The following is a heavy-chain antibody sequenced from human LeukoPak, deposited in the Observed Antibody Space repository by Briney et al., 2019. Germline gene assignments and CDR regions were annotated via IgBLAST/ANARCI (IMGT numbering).Heavy chain of an antibody. CDR3: AREHSSSSGKVFDY. J-gene: IGHJ4*02. D-gene: IGHD6-6*01. CDR2: INPNSGGT. Sequence: GASVKVSCKASGYTFPGYYMHWVRQAPGQGLEWMGWINPNSGGTNYAQKFQGRVAMTRDTSISTAYMKLSRLRSDDTAVYYCAREHSSSSGKVFDYWGQGTLVTVSS. V-gene: IGHV1-2*02. CDR1: GYTFPGYY.